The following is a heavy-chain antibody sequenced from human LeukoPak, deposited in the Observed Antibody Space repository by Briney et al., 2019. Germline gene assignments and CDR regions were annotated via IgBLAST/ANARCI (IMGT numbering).Heavy chain of an antibody. V-gene: IGHV4-59*01. CDR1: GGSISSYY. J-gene: IGHJ4*02. CDR2: IYYSGST. CDR3: ASAYCSTSCPIDY. D-gene: IGHD2-2*01. Sequence: SETLSLTCTVSGGSISSYYWSWIRQPPGKGLEWIGYIYYSGSTNYNPSLKSRVTISVDTSKNQFSLKLSSVTAADTAVYYCASAYCSTSCPIDYWGQGTLVTVSS.